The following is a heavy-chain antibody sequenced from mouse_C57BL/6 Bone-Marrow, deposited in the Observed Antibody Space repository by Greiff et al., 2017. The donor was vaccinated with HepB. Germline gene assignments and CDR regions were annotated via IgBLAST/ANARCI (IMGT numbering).Heavy chain of an antibody. J-gene: IGHJ2*01. Sequence: EVQLQQSGPELVKPGASVKISCKASGYSFTGYYMNWVKQSPEKSLEWIGEINPSTGGTTYNQKFKAKATLTVDKSSSTAYMQLKSLTSEDSAVYYCARFTTVVGKFDYWGQGTTLTVSS. D-gene: IGHD1-1*01. CDR3: ARFTTVVGKFDY. CDR2: INPSTGGT. V-gene: IGHV1-42*01. CDR1: GYSFTGYY.